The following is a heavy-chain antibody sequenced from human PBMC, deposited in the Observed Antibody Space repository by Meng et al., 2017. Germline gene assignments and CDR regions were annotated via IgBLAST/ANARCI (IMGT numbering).Heavy chain of an antibody. V-gene: IGHV3-74*01. CDR3: LDEAPRSDY. J-gene: IGHJ4*02. CDR2: ISGDGSIT. Sequence: VQVGGSGGGFVWPGGSRGLSCAAHGFTLNNYWRHWVRQVPGKGLVWVSRISGDGSITNYADSVKGRFTISRDNAKNTLYLQMNSLRPEDTAVYYCLDEAPRSDYWGQGSLVTVSS. D-gene: IGHD1-1*01. CDR1: GFTLNNYW.